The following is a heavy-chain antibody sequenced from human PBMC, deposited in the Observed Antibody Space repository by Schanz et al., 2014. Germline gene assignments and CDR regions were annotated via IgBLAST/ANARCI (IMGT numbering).Heavy chain of an antibody. CDR2: ISASGGDI. CDR3: ARKMKLGVYGGKGHDSLDI. D-gene: IGHD4-17*01. Sequence: DVHLLESGGGLVQPGGSLRLSCAASEFTFSTDAMSWVRQAPGKGLEWLSVISASGGDIYYADSVKGRFTISRDNAKNTLYLQMNTLRAEDTAVYYCARKMKLGVYGGKGHDSLDIWGQGTMVTVSS. V-gene: IGHV3-23*01. CDR1: EFTFSTDA. J-gene: IGHJ3*02.